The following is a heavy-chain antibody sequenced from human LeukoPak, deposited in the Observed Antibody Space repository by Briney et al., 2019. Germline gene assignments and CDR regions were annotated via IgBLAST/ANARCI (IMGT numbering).Heavy chain of an antibody. CDR1: GGSFSGYY. J-gene: IGHJ3*02. D-gene: IGHD7-27*01. CDR2: INHSGST. V-gene: IGHV4-34*01. Sequence: KTSETLSLTCAVYGGSFSGYYWSWIRQPPGKGLEWIGEINHSGSTNYNPSLKSRVTISVDTSKNQFSLKLSSVTAADTAVYYCARLDWGSDTSDAFDIWGQGTMVTVSS. CDR3: ARLDWGSDTSDAFDI.